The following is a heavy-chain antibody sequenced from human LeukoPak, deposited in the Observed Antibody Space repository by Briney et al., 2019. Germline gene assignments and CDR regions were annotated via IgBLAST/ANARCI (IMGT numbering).Heavy chain of an antibody. J-gene: IGHJ6*02. CDR3: AKDISAGACSSTICYYYYYGMDV. D-gene: IGHD2-2*01. Sequence: GGSLRLSCAASGFTFDDYAMHWVRQAPGKGLEWVSSISWNSVSIGYADSVKGRFTISRDNAKNSLYLQMNSLRAEDTALYYCAKDISAGACSSTICYYYYYGMDVWGQGTTVTVSS. V-gene: IGHV3-9*01. CDR1: GFTFDDYA. CDR2: ISWNSVSI.